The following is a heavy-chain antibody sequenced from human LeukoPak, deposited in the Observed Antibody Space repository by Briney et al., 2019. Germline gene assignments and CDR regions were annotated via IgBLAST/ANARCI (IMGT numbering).Heavy chain of an antibody. CDR2: ISGSGGST. CDR3: AILYSSSWYVGY. CDR1: GFTFSSYA. J-gene: IGHJ4*02. D-gene: IGHD6-13*01. V-gene: IGHV3-23*01. Sequence: GGSLRLSCAASGFTFSSYAMSWVRQASGKGLEWVSGISGSGGSTYYADFVKGRFTITRDNSKNTLYLQMNSLRAEDTAVYYCAILYSSSWYVGYWGQGTLVTVSS.